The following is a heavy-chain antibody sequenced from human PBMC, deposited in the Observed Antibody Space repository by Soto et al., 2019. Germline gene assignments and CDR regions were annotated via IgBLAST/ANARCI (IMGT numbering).Heavy chain of an antibody. CDR1: GFTFSSYG. D-gene: IGHD3-22*01. J-gene: IGHJ4*02. CDR2: IWYDGSNK. V-gene: IGHV3-33*06. CDR3: AKDDYYDSSGPDY. Sequence: QVQLVESGGGVVQPGRSLRLSCAASGFTFSSYGMHWVRQAPGKGLEWVAVIWYDGSNKYYADSVKGRFTISRDNSKNTLYLQMNSLRAEDTAVYYCAKDDYYDSSGPDYWGQGTLVTVSS.